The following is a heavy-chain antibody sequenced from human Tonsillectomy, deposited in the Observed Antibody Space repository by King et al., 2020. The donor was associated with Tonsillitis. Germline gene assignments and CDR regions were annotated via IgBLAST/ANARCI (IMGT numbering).Heavy chain of an antibody. J-gene: IGHJ4*02. V-gene: IGHV3-48*03. CDR3: ARGSRTVAAAGLGVGY. CDR2: ISSSGSTI. D-gene: IGHD6-13*01. Sequence: VQLVESGGGLVKPGGSLRLSCAASGFTFSSYEMNWVRQAPGKGLEWVSYISSSGSTIYYADSVKGRFTISRDNAKNSLYLQMNSLRAEDTAVYYCARGSRTVAAAGLGVGYWGQGTLVTVSS. CDR1: GFTFSSYE.